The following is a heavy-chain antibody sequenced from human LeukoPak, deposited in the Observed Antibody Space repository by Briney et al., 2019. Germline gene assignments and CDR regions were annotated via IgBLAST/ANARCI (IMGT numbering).Heavy chain of an antibody. V-gene: IGHV3-48*03. CDR2: ISGGGDTL. Sequence: GGSLRLSCEASGFTFSSYEMNWVRQAPGKGPEWVSYISGGGDTLHYADSVKGRFTISRDNAKNSLYLQMNSLRAEDTAVYYCARGSPSYGDYLIDYWGQGTLVTVSS. CDR3: ARGSPSYGDYLIDY. CDR1: GFTFSSYE. J-gene: IGHJ4*02. D-gene: IGHD4-17*01.